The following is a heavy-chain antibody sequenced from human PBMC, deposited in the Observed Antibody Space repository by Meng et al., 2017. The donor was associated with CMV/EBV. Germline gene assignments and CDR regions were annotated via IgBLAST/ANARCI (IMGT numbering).Heavy chain of an antibody. V-gene: IGHV1-69*10. CDR1: GGTFSSYA. Sequence: SVKVSCKASGGTFSSYAISWVRQAPGQGLEWMGGIIPILGIANYAQKFQGRVTITADKSTSTAYMELSSLRSEDTAVYYCASAVGWLGYYCYGMDVWGQGTTVTVSS. CDR2: IIPILGIA. D-gene: IGHD6-19*01. J-gene: IGHJ6*02. CDR3: ASAVGWLGYYCYGMDV.